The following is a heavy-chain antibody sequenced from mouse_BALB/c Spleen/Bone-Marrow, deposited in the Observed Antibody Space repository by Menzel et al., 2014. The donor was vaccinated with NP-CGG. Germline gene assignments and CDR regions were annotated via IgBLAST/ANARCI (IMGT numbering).Heavy chain of an antibody. CDR1: GFTFSRYT. CDR2: ISNGGGST. J-gene: IGHJ1*01. V-gene: IGHV5-12-2*01. Sequence: EVKVEESGGGLVQPGGSLKLSCAASGFTFSRYTMSWVRQTPEKRLEWVAYISNGGGSTYYPDTDTVKGRFTISRDNAKNTLYLQMSSLKSEDTAMYYCARHGVQREWFFDVWGAGTTVTVSS. CDR3: ARHGVQREWFFDV. D-gene: IGHD2-14*01.